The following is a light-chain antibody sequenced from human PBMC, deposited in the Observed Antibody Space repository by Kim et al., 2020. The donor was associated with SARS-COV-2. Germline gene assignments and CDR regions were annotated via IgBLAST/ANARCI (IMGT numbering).Light chain of an antibody. CDR1: NIGSKS. CDR2: YDN. V-gene: IGLV3-21*01. Sequence: SYELTQPPSVSLAPGKTARITCGGHNIGSKSVHWYQQKPGQAPVLVIYYDNDRPSGIPERFSGSNSGNTATLTISMVAAGDEADYYCQVWDISTNQYIFG. J-gene: IGLJ1*01. CDR3: QVWDISTNQYI.